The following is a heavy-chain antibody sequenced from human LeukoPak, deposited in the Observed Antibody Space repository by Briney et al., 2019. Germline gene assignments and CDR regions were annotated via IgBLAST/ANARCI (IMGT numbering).Heavy chain of an antibody. CDR3: ARRVEGTKDY. Sequence: PGGSLRLSCAASGFTFSKSVMSWVRQAPGKGLEWVSAISDSGGRTDYGDSVKGRFTISRDNSKNTLYLQMNSLRAEDTAVYYCARRVEGTKDYWGQGTQVTVSS. D-gene: IGHD2-8*01. CDR1: GFTFSKSV. V-gene: IGHV3-23*01. CDR2: ISDSGGRT. J-gene: IGHJ4*02.